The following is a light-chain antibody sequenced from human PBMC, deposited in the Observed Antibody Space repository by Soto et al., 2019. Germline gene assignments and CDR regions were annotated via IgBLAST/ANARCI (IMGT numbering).Light chain of an antibody. Sequence: EIVSAHSPGTLSFSPVERATLSCRASQSVSSNLAWHQQKPGQAPRLLIYGASTRATGIPARFSGSGSGTEFTLSISSLQSEDFAVYYCQQYNNWPPWTFGQGTKVDIK. V-gene: IGKV3-15*01. CDR3: QQYNNWPPWT. CDR1: QSVSSN. J-gene: IGKJ1*01. CDR2: GAS.